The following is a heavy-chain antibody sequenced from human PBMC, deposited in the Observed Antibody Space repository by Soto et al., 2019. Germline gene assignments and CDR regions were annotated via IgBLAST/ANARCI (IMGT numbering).Heavy chain of an antibody. Sequence: SVKVSCKASGFTFTSSAMQRVRQARGQRLEWIGWIVVGSGNTNYAQKFQERVTITRDMSTSTAYMELSSLRSEDTAVYYCAAGGYYYDSSGYGYWCQGTLVTAPQ. CDR3: AAGGYYYDSSGYGY. V-gene: IGHV1-58*02. CDR2: IVVGSGNT. D-gene: IGHD3-22*01. J-gene: IGHJ4*02. CDR1: GFTFTSSA.